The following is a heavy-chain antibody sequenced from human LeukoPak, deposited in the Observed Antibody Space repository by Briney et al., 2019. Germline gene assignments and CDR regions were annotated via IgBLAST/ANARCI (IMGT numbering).Heavy chain of an antibody. D-gene: IGHD6-19*01. CDR2: TIGSGGST. V-gene: IGHV3-23*01. Sequence: GGSLRLSCAAAGFTFTSYAMSWVRHAPGEGLEWVSSTIGSGGSTYYADSVKGRFTISRDNSKNTLYLQMNRLRAEDTALYYCAKDLTTAVAGNYFDYWGQGSLVTVSS. CDR1: GFTFTSYA. CDR3: AKDLTTAVAGNYFDY. J-gene: IGHJ4*02.